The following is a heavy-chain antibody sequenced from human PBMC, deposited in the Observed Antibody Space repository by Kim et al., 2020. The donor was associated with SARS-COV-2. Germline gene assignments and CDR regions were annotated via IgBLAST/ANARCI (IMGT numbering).Heavy chain of an antibody. CDR3: AKDGDSGYDFLYYGMDV. V-gene: IGHV3-33*03. D-gene: IGHD5-12*01. Sequence: VKGRFTISRDKSKNTLYLQMNSLRAEDTAVYYCAKDGDSGYDFLYYGMDVWGQGTTVTVSS. J-gene: IGHJ6*02.